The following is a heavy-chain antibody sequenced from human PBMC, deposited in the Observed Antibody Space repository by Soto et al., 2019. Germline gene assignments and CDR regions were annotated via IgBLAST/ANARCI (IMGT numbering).Heavy chain of an antibody. CDR3: ARGGVDDFWSGYYRY. CDR2: ISSSSSYI. Sequence: GGSLRLSCAASGFTFSSYSMNWVRQAPGKGLEWVSSISSSSSYIYYADSVKGRFTISRDNAKNSLYLQMNSLRAEDTAVYYCARGGVDDFWSGYYRYWGQGTLVTVSS. J-gene: IGHJ4*02. CDR1: GFTFSSYS. V-gene: IGHV3-21*01. D-gene: IGHD3-3*01.